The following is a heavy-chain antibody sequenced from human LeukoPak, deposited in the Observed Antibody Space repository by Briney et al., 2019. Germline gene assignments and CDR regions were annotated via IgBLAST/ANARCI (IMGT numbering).Heavy chain of an antibody. J-gene: IGHJ4*02. Sequence: GGSLRLSCAASGFTFSSYEMNWVRQAPGKGLEWVSYISSSGSTIYYADSVKGRFTISRDNAKNSLYLQMNSLRAEDTAVYYCARGKDQVVYSYVQRGYYFDYWGQGTLVTVSS. CDR2: ISSSGSTI. CDR3: ARGKDQVVYSYVQRGYYFDY. D-gene: IGHD5-18*01. CDR1: GFTFSSYE. V-gene: IGHV3-48*03.